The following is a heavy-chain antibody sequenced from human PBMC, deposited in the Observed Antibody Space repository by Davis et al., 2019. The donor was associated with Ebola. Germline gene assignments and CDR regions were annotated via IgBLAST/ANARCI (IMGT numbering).Heavy chain of an antibody. V-gene: IGHV1-3*01. Sequence: ASVKVSCKASGYTFTSYAMHWVRQAPGQRLEWMGWINPHNGNTNYAQNVQGRVTMTTDTSTSTAYMEVGSLRYDDTAVYYCARAQFPTTSDHWGQGTLVTVSS. CDR1: GYTFTSYA. J-gene: IGHJ4*02. D-gene: IGHD1-1*01. CDR3: ARAQFPTTSDH. CDR2: INPHNGNT.